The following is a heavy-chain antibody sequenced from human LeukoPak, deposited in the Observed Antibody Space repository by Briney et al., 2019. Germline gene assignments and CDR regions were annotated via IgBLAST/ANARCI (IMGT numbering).Heavy chain of an antibody. CDR3: ARAGDHYYYGMDV. CDR1: GFTFDNYA. V-gene: IGHV3-23*01. J-gene: IGHJ6*02. Sequence: EGSLRLSCAASGFTFDNYAMSWVRQAPGKGLEWVSSISGNGGSTHYADSVKGRFTISRDNSKNTLYLQMNSLRAEDTAVYYCARAGDHYYYGMDVWGQGTTVTVSS. CDR2: ISGNGGST. D-gene: IGHD3-10*01.